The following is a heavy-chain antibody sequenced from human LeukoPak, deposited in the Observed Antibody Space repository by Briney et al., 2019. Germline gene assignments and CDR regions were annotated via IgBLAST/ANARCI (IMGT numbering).Heavy chain of an antibody. CDR3: ARGPRYYGSGKGYFDY. CDR2: IYYSGST. J-gene: IGHJ4*02. V-gene: IGHV4-39*01. D-gene: IGHD3-10*01. Sequence: PSETLSLTCTVSGGSISSSSYYWGWIRQPPGKGLEWIGSIYYSGSTYYSPSLKSRVTISVDTSKNQFSLKLSSVTAADTAVYYCARGPRYYGSGKGYFDYWGQGTLVTVSS. CDR1: GGSISSSSYY.